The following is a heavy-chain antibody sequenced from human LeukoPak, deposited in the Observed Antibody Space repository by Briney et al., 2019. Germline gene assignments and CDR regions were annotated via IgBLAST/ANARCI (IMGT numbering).Heavy chain of an antibody. CDR3: ARQVLSYCSGGSCYGGNVDY. CDR2: LYYSGST. D-gene: IGHD2-15*01. J-gene: IGHJ4*02. V-gene: IGHV4-34*01. Sequence: SETLSLTCAVYGGSFSGYYWSWIRQPPGKGLEWIGNLYYSGSTYYNPSLKSRVTISVDTSKNQFSLKLSSVTAADTAVYYCARQVLSYCSGGSCYGGNVDYWGQGTLVTVSS. CDR1: GGSFSGYY.